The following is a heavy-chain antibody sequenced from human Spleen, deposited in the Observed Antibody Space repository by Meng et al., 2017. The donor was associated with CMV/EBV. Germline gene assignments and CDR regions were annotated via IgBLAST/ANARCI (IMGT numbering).Heavy chain of an antibody. Sequence: QLHLQQWGAGLLKPSETLSPPCAVYGGSFSGYYWSWIRQPPGKGLEWIGEINHSGSTNYNPSLKSRVTISVDTSKNQFSLKLSSVTAADTAVYYCARGNSGREWFDPWGQGTLVTVSS. CDR2: INHSGST. V-gene: IGHV4-34*01. D-gene: IGHD6-19*01. CDR3: ARGNSGREWFDP. J-gene: IGHJ5*02. CDR1: GGSFSGYY.